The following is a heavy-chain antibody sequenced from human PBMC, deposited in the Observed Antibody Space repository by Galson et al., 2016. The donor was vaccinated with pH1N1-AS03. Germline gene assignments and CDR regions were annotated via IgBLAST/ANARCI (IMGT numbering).Heavy chain of an antibody. CDR3: GSYRGVPFFDF. V-gene: IGHV4-38-2*01. CDR1: GYSISSGYY. D-gene: IGHD3-16*02. J-gene: IGHJ4*02. CDR2: FSRGGIT. Sequence: SETLSLTCAVSGYSISSGYYWGWIRQPPGKGLEWIGTFSRGGITSYNPSLKSRITISVDTSKNHLALKLTSVSAADTAVDYCGSYRGVPFFDFWGQGTLVTVSP.